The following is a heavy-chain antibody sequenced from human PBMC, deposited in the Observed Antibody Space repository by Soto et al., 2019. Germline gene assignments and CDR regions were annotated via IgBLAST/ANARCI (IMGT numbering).Heavy chain of an antibody. CDR2: ITGSDGDT. J-gene: IGHJ4*02. Sequence: EVQLLESGGGLVQPGGSLRLSCAASGFTFSSYVMSWVRQAPGKGLEWVSSITGSDGDTYYADSVKGRFTISRDNSENTLYLQMNSLRADDTAVYYCAKTVSPTWAFDYWGQGTLVTVSS. CDR1: GFTFSSYV. D-gene: IGHD4-4*01. V-gene: IGHV3-23*01. CDR3: AKTVSPTWAFDY.